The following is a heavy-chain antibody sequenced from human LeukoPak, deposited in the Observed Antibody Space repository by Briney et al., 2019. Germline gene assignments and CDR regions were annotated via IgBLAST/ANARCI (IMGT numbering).Heavy chain of an antibody. CDR2: ISAYNGNT. J-gene: IGHJ4*02. CDR3: ARDGSGYDFWSGLSYFDY. V-gene: IGHV1-18*01. Sequence: ASVKVSCKASGYTFTSYGISWVRQAPGQGLEWMGWISAYNGNTNYAQKLQGRVTMTTDTSTSTAYMELRSLRSDDTAVYYCARDGSGYDFWSGLSYFDYWGQGTLVTVSS. CDR1: GYTFTSYG. D-gene: IGHD3-3*01.